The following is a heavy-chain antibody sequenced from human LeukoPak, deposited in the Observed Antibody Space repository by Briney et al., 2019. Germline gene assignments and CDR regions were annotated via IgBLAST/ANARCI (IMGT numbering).Heavy chain of an antibody. CDR3: ARQDNSGWSWFDP. CDR2: IYYSGTT. Sequence: SSETLSLTCSVSGGSIRSNSHYWGWIRQSPGKGLEWIGSIYYSGTTYYNSSLKSRVTISVDTSKNQFSLKLSSVTAADTAVYYCARQDNSGWSWFDPWGQGTLVTVSS. D-gene: IGHD6-19*01. J-gene: IGHJ5*02. CDR1: GGSIRSNSHY. V-gene: IGHV4-39*01.